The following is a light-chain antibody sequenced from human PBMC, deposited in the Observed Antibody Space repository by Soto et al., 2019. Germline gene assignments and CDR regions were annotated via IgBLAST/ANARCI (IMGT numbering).Light chain of an antibody. CDR1: SSDVGGYNY. V-gene: IGLV2-11*01. CDR3: CSYAGSYTYV. CDR2: DVS. J-gene: IGLJ1*01. Sequence: QSALTQPLSVSGSPGQSVPISCTGTSSDVGGYNYVSWYQQHPGKAPKLMIYDVSKRPSGVPDRFSGSKSGNTASLTISGLQAEDEADYYCCSYAGSYTYVFGTGTKVTVL.